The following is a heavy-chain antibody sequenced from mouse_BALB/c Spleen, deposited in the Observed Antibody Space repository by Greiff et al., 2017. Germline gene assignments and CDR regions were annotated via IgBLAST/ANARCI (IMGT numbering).Heavy chain of an antibody. V-gene: IGHV1-7*01. J-gene: IGHJ2*01. CDR1: GYTFTSYW. CDR2: INPSTGYT. CDR3: ASSGTTATFDY. Sequence: VQRVESGAELAKPGASVKMSCKASGYTFTSYWMHWVKQRPGQGLEWIGYINPSTGYTEYNQKFKDKATLTADKSSSTAYMQLSSLTSEDSAVYYCASSGTTATFDYWGQGTTLTVSS. D-gene: IGHD1-2*01.